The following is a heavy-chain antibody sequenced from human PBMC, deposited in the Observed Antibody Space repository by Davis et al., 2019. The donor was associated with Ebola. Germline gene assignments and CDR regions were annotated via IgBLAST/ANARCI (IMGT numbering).Heavy chain of an antibody. D-gene: IGHD4-17*01. CDR3: ARGQTVRAFEF. V-gene: IGHV4-4*08. J-gene: IGHJ3*01. CDR1: GGSLSPYY. Sequence: SETLSLTCSVSGGSLSPYYWNWIRQAPGKGLEWIGYIYSSGSANYNPSLQSRLTMSVDTSRNQFSLILDSVTAADTAIYYCARGQTVRAFEFWGQGTNVTVSS. CDR2: IYSSGSA.